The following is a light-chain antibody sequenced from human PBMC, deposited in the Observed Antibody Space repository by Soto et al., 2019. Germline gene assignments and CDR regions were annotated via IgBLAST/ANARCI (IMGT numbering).Light chain of an antibody. CDR1: SSDVGGYNY. CDR2: EVS. Sequence: QSALTQPASVSGSPGQSITISCTGTSSDVGGYNYVSWYQHHPGIAPKLMIYEVSNRPSGVSNRFSGSESGNTASLTISGLQAEDEADYYCSSYTSSSTLEFGGGTKLTVL. V-gene: IGLV2-14*01. CDR3: SSYTSSSTLE. J-gene: IGLJ3*02.